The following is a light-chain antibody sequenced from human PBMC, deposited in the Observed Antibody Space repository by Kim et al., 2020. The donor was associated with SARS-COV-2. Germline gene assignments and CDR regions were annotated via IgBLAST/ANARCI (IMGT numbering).Light chain of an antibody. CDR3: MAALQTRPLT. CDR1: QSLLQDYGHNY. Sequence: DIVMTQSPLSLPVTPGEPASISCRSSQSLLQDYGHNYLDWYLQKPGQSPHLLIYLASNRASGVPDRFSGSGSGTNFTLTISRVEAEDVVIYYCMAALQTRPLTFGQGTKVDIK. V-gene: IGKV2-28*01. CDR2: LAS. J-gene: IGKJ1*01.